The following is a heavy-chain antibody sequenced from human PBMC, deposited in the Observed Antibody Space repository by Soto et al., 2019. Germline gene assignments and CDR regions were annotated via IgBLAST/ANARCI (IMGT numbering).Heavy chain of an antibody. D-gene: IGHD2-15*01. CDR2: IWANGINK. Sequence: VVSLILSCSSSVFLFVTYGIEWVRQAPVKGLEWVAVIWANGINKYYADSVRGIFTISRDNSKNTLDLQMNSLRAEDTALYYCVRQRGSFDDLDIWGLGTMVTVSS. CDR1: VFLFVTYG. J-gene: IGHJ3*02. CDR3: VRQRGSFDDLDI. V-gene: IGHV3-33*01.